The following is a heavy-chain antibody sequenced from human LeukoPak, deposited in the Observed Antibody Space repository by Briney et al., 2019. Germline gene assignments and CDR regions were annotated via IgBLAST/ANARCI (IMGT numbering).Heavy chain of an antibody. CDR1: GGSIGSYY. CDR3: ARVTGYMIEDYFDY. D-gene: IGHD3-22*01. V-gene: IGHV4-59*01. J-gene: IGHJ4*02. CDR2: IYYSGRT. Sequence: SETLSLTCTVSGGSIGSYYWSWIRQPPGKGLEWTGYIYYSGRTNYNPSLKSRVTISVDTSKNQFSLKLSSVTAADTAVYYCARVTGYMIEDYFDYWGQGTLVTVSS.